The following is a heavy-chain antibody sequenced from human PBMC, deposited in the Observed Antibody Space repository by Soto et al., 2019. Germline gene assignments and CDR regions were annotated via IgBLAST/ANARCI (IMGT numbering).Heavy chain of an antibody. CDR3: ATEPPSDYYDSSGLFDY. Sequence: GGSLRLSCAASGFTFSSYGMHWVRQAPGKGLEWVAVISYDGSNKYYADSVKGRFTISRDNSKNTLYLQMNSLRAEDTAVYYCATEPPSDYYDSSGLFDYWGQGTLVTVSS. V-gene: IGHV3-30*03. D-gene: IGHD3-22*01. CDR2: ISYDGSNK. J-gene: IGHJ4*02. CDR1: GFTFSSYG.